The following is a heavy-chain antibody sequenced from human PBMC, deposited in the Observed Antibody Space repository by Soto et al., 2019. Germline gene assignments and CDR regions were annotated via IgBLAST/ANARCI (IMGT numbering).Heavy chain of an antibody. V-gene: IGHV3-11*01. D-gene: IGHD3-22*01. CDR3: ARAHRCGYYYFDH. CDR2: ISSTGNTV. J-gene: IGHJ4*02. CDR1: GFTFSDHY. Sequence: QVQVVESGGALVKPGGSLRLSCAASGFTFSDHYMTWIRQAPGKGLEWVSYISSTGNTVYYADSVQGRFTISRDNAKNSVFLQMNSLRADDTAVYYCARAHRCGYYYFDHWGQGTLVTVSS.